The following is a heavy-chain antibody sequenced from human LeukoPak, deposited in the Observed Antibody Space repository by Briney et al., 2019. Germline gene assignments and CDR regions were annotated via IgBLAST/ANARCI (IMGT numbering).Heavy chain of an antibody. CDR3: ARDLGSVGAYDY. V-gene: IGHV3-11*04. CDR2: ISSSGSTI. CDR1: GLTFSDYY. J-gene: IGHJ4*02. Sequence: GGSLRLSCAASGLTFSDYYMSWIGQAPGKGLEGVSYISSSGSTIYYADSVKGRFTISRDNAKNSLYLQMNSLRAEDTAVYYCARDLGSVGAYDYWGQGTLVTVSS. D-gene: IGHD1-26*01.